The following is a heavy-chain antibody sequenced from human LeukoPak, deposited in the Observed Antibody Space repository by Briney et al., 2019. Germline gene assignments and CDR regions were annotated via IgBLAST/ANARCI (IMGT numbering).Heavy chain of an antibody. D-gene: IGHD3-22*01. CDR2: IYDSGST. CDR1: GGSISSYY. Sequence: PSETLSLTCTVSGGSISSYYWSWIRQPPGKGLEWIGNIYDSGSTNYNPSLKSRVTISVDTSKNQCSLKLSSVTAADTAVYYCARERPDSSGFYPMYFDYWGQGTLVTVSS. J-gene: IGHJ4*02. V-gene: IGHV4-59*01. CDR3: ARERPDSSGFYPMYFDY.